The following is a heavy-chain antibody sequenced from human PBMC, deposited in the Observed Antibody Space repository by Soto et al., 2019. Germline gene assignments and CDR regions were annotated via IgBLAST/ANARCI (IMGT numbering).Heavy chain of an antibody. D-gene: IGHD1-26*01. J-gene: IGHJ6*02. CDR2: ISYDGNNK. CDR1: GFKFSTYG. V-gene: IGHV3-30*03. Sequence: QVQLVESGGGVVQPGRSLRLSCGASGFKFSTYGMHWVRQAPGKGLAWVAAISYDGNNKDYADSVKGRFTSSRDNSRNTSYLQMNSLRAADTAVYYCVKGVVGCVFGVQDYYFGMDVWGQGTTVAVS. CDR3: VKGVVGCVFGVQDYYFGMDV.